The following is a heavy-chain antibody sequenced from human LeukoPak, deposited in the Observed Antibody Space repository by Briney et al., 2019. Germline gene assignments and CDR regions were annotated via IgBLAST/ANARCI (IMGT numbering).Heavy chain of an antibody. D-gene: IGHD1-20*01. Sequence: GGSLRLSCAASGFTFSDYYMSWIRQAPGKGLEWVSYISSSGSTIYYADSVKGRFTISRDNAKNSLYLQMNSLRAEDTAVYYCAKDLTYNWNYFDYWGQGTLVTVSS. CDR1: GFTFSDYY. CDR3: AKDLTYNWNYFDY. J-gene: IGHJ4*02. V-gene: IGHV3-11*04. CDR2: ISSSGSTI.